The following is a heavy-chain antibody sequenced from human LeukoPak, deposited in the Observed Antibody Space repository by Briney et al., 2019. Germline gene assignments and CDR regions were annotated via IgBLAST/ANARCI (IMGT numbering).Heavy chain of an antibody. D-gene: IGHD2-15*01. CDR2: INHSGST. V-gene: IGHV4-34*01. CDR3: ARMGCSGGSCYHLRYYYYGMDV. CDR1: GGSFSGYY. Sequence: PSETLSLTCAVYGGSFSGYYWSWIRQPPGKGLEWTGEINHSGSTNYNPSLKSRVTISVDTSKNQFSLKLSSVTAADTAVYYCARMGCSGGSCYHLRYYYYGMDVWGKGTTVTVSS. J-gene: IGHJ6*04.